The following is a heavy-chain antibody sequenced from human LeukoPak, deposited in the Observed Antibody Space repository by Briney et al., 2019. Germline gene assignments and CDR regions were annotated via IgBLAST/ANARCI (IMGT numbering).Heavy chain of an antibody. CDR1: GFTFSSYS. D-gene: IGHD1-26*01. CDR3: ARALIVGFDY. Sequence: GGSLRLSCADSGFTFSSYSMNWVRQAPGKGLEWVSSISSSSYIYYADSVKGRFTISRDNAKNSLYLQMNSLRAEDTAVYYCARALIVGFDYWGQGTLVTVSS. J-gene: IGHJ4*02. V-gene: IGHV3-21*01. CDR2: ISSSSYI.